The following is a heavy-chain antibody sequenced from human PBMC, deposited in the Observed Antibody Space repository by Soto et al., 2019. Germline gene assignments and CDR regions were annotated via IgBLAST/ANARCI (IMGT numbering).Heavy chain of an antibody. CDR3: TRHLADY. CDR1: GFSFSGSA. V-gene: IGHV3-73*02. D-gene: IGHD3-3*02. Sequence: EVQLVESGGGLVQPGGSLKLSCAASGFSFSGSAMHWVRQAPGKGLEWLGRIRSKANSYATAYAASVEGRFTISRDDYKNTAYLQMNSLKTEDTAVYFCTRHLADYWGQGTLVTGSS. J-gene: IGHJ4*02. CDR2: IRSKANSYAT.